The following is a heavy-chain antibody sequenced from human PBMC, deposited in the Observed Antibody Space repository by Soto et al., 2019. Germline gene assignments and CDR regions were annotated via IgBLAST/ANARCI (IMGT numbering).Heavy chain of an antibody. CDR2: ISYDGSNK. CDR1: GFTFSSYA. V-gene: IGHV3-30-3*01. J-gene: IGHJ6*02. CDR3: ARGLYYDFWSGYYEPPYYYYYGMDV. D-gene: IGHD3-3*01. Sequence: GGSLRLSCAASGFTFSSYAMHWVRQAPGKGLEWVAVISYDGSNKYYADSVKGRFTISRDNSKNTLYLQMNSLRAEDTAVYYCARGLYYDFWSGYYEPPYYYYYGMDVWGQGTTVTAP.